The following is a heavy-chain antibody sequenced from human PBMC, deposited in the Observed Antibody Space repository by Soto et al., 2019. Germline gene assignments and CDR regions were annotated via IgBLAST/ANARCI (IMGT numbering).Heavy chain of an antibody. CDR1: GGSISSGGYY. CDR3: ARDVARGGNFDY. D-gene: IGHD3-16*01. CDR2: IYYSGSI. V-gene: IGHV4-31*03. Sequence: QVQLQESGPGLVKPSQTLSLTCTVSGGSISSGGYYWSWIRQHPGKGLEWIGYIYYSGSIYYNPSIKSRVTISVDTSKNQFSLKLTSVTAADTAVYYCARDVARGGNFDYWGQGTLVTVSS. J-gene: IGHJ4*02.